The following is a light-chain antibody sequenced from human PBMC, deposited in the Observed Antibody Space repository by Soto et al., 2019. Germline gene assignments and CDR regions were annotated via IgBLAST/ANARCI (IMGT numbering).Light chain of an antibody. CDR3: QRYRGLSS. V-gene: IGKV1-5*01. CDR2: GAS. J-gene: IGKJ3*01. CDR1: QTISTY. Sequence: DIQMTQSPSTLSASVGDRVTITCRASQTISTYLAWYQQKPGEAPKLLIYGASNLQSGVPSRFSGRGSGTEFTLSISGLQPDDRATYYCQRYRGLSSFGPGTKVDIK.